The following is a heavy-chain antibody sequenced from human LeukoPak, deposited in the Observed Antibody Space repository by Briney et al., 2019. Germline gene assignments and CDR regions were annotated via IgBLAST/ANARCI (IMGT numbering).Heavy chain of an antibody. CDR3: ARGGSPSIAAAGTVLQTFDY. CDR2: IIPIFGTA. J-gene: IGHJ4*02. CDR1: GGTFSSYA. Sequence: SVTVSCKASGGTFSSYAISWVRQAPGQGLEWMGGIIPIFGTANYAQTFQGRVTITADESTSTAYMELSSLRSEDTAVYYCARGGSPSIAAAGTVLQTFDYWGQGTLVTVSS. D-gene: IGHD6-13*01. V-gene: IGHV1-69*01.